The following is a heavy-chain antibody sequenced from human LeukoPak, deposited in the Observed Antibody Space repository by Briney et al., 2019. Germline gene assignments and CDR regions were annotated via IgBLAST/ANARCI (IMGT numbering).Heavy chain of an antibody. Sequence: SETLSLTCTVSGGSISSYYWSWIRRPAGKGLEWIGRIYTSGSTNYNPSLKSRVTMSVDTSENQFSLKLSSVTAADTAVYYCARSLYWYDRFDYWGQGTLVTVSS. CDR1: GGSISSYY. CDR3: ARSLYWYDRFDY. D-gene: IGHD3-22*01. V-gene: IGHV4-4*07. J-gene: IGHJ4*02. CDR2: IYTSGST.